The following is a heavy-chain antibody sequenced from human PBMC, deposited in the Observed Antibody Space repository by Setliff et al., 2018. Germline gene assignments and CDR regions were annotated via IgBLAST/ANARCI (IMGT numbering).Heavy chain of an antibody. V-gene: IGHV5-51*01. CDR3: ARHRVGNSGYAIPILDF. Sequence: GESLKISCEGSGYSFTSHWIGWVRQMPGKGLEWMGIIYPRDSDTRYSPSFEAQITFSVDKSITTAYLQWSSLKASDTAIYYCARHRVGNSGYAIPILDFWGQGALVTVSS. J-gene: IGHJ4*02. D-gene: IGHD5-12*01. CDR2: IYPRDSDT. CDR1: GYSFTSHW.